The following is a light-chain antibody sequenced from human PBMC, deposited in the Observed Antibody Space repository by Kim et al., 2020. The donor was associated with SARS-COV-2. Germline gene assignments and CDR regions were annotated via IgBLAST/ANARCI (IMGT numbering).Light chain of an antibody. J-gene: IGLJ1*01. CDR3: QAWDSNTGV. Sequence: SYELTQPPSVSVSPGQTASITCSGEKLEDKYTSWYQQKTGQSPLLVIYQDNKRPSGIPERYSGSNSGNTATLTISGTQAMDEADYYCQAWDSNTGVFGTGTKVTVL. CDR2: QDN. CDR1: KLEDKY. V-gene: IGLV3-1*01.